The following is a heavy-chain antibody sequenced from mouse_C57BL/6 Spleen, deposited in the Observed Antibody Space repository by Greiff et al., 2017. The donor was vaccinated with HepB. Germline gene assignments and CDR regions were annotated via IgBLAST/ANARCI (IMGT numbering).Heavy chain of an antibody. CDR3: ARLGGYYYGSSSHFDY. V-gene: IGHV1-85*01. CDR1: GYTFTSYD. CDR2: IYPRDGST. Sequence: QVQLKESGPELVKPGASVKLSCKASGYTFTSYDINWVKQRPGQGLEWIGWIYPRDGSTKYNEKFKGKATLTVDTSSSTAYRELHSLTSEDSAVYFCARLGGYYYGSSSHFDYWGQGTTLTVSS. D-gene: IGHD1-1*01. J-gene: IGHJ2*01.